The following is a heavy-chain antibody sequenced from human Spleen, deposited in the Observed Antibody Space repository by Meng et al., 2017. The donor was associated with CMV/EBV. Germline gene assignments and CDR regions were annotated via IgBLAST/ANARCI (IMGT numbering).Heavy chain of an antibody. CDR1: GFSLSTSGVG. CDR3: ARALLWFGEFFFDY. D-gene: IGHD3-10*01. J-gene: IGHJ4*02. Sequence: ITLKESGPTLVKPTQTLTLTCTFSGFSLSTSGVGVGWIRQPPGKALEWLALIYWDDDKRYSPSLKSRLTITKDTSKNQVVLTMTNMDPVDTATYYCARALLWFGEFFFDYWGQGTLVTVSS. CDR2: IYWDDDK. V-gene: IGHV2-5*02.